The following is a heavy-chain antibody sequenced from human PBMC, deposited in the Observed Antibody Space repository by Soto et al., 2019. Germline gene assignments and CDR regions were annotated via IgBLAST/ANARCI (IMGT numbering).Heavy chain of an antibody. CDR1: GLAFSGYY. V-gene: IGHV3-11*06. CDR3: ARVRGYCSGGSCYGYYFDY. D-gene: IGHD2-15*01. CDR2: ITSSGSDT. J-gene: IGHJ4*02. Sequence: LRLSCAASGLAFSGYYMGWIRQAPGKGLEWVSYITSSGSDTFYGDSVKGRFTISRDNAKNSLFLQMNSLRAEDTAVYYCARVRGYCSGGSCYGYYFDYWGQGTLVTVSS.